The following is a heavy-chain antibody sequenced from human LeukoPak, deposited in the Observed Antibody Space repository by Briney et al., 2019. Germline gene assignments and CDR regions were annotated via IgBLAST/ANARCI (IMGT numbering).Heavy chain of an antibody. Sequence: SETLSLTCTVSGGSISSSAHFWGWIRQPPGKGLEWIGTIYHSGTTYYNPSLESRVTISVDTSRNQFSLRLNSVTAADTAVYSCARQTTGSYQWTFDYWGQGTLVTVSS. CDR1: GGSISSSAHF. CDR3: ARQTTGSYQWTFDY. CDR2: IYHSGTT. D-gene: IGHD3-10*01. V-gene: IGHV4-39*01. J-gene: IGHJ4*02.